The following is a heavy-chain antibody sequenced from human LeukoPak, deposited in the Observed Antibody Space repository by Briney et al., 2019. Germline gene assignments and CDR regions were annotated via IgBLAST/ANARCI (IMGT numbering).Heavy chain of an antibody. V-gene: IGHV3-23*01. CDR3: AKRIPNYYGMDV. J-gene: IGHJ6*02. CDR2: ISGSGTST. D-gene: IGHD2-15*01. Sequence: GGSLRLSCAASGFTFRSNAMTWVRQAPGKGLEWVSTISGSGTSTYYADSVKGRFTISRDNSKNTLHLQMNSLRAEDTAVYYCAKRIPNYYGMDVWGQGTTVTVSS. CDR1: GFTFRSNA.